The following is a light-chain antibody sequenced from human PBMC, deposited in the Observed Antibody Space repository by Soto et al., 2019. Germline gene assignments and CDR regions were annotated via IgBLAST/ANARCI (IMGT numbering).Light chain of an antibody. J-gene: IGKJ1*01. V-gene: IGKV3-15*01. CDR3: QEYNTWPWT. CDR2: GAS. CDR1: QSVSSR. Sequence: EIVMTPSPGTLSLSPGERATLSCRASQSVSSRLAWYQQKLGQAPRVLIYGASTRATGIPARFTGSGSGTEFILTITSLQSEDSAVYYCQEYNTWPWTCGQGTKVDI.